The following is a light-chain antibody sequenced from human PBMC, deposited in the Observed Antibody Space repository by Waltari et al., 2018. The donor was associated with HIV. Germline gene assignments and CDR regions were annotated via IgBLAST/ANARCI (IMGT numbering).Light chain of an antibody. CDR1: QNIDKS. V-gene: IGKV1-39*01. J-gene: IGKJ3*01. CDR2: AAS. Sequence: GDSVTFTCRASQNIDKSLNWYQQKPGKAPKVLVYAASNLQTGVPSRFSGSGSGTDFTLTISSLQPEDFATYYCQQSYGAPHTFGPGTKLDI. CDR3: QQSYGAPHT.